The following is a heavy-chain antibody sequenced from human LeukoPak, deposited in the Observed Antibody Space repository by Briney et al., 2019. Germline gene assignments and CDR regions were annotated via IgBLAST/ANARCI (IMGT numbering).Heavy chain of an antibody. CDR3: ARDQGSSGWSDFDY. CDR1: GYTFTGYY. J-gene: IGHJ4*02. D-gene: IGHD6-19*01. Sequence: GASVKVSYKASGYTFTGYYIHWVRQAPGQGLEWMGWINPDSGGTNYAQKFQGRVTMIRDTSFSTAYMELSRLTYDDTAVYYCARDQGSSGWSDFDYWGQGTLVTVSS. V-gene: IGHV1-2*02. CDR2: INPDSGGT.